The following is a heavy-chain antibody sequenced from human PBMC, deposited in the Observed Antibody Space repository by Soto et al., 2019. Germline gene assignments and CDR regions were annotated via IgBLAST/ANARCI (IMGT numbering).Heavy chain of an antibody. CDR1: GVTFSSYG. D-gene: IGHD2-2*01. J-gene: IGHJ4*02. CDR3: AKEVRRYCSRTSCAYFDY. V-gene: IGHV3-30*18. CDR2: ISYDGSNK. Sequence: GGSLRLSCAASGVTFSSYGMHWVRQAPGKGLEWVAVISYDGSNKYYADSVKGRFTISRDNSKNTLYLQMNSLRAEDTAVYYCAKEVRRYCSRTSCAYFDYWGQGT.